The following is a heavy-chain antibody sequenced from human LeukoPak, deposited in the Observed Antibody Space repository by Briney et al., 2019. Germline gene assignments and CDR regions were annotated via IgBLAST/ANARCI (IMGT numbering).Heavy chain of an antibody. Sequence: PWGSLRLSCAASGFTFSSYAMHWVRQAPGKGLEWVAVISYDGSNKYYADSVKGRFTISRDNSKNTLYLQMNSLRAEDTAVYYCAAPAYGDFEYFQHWGQGTLVTVSS. CDR3: AAPAYGDFEYFQH. CDR2: ISYDGSNK. J-gene: IGHJ1*01. V-gene: IGHV3-30-3*01. D-gene: IGHD4-17*01. CDR1: GFTFSSYA.